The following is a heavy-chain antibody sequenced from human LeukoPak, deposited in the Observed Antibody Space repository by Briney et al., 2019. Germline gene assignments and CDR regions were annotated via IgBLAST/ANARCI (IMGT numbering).Heavy chain of an antibody. CDR3: AKAPLYDSDSSGYSDY. D-gene: IGHD3-22*01. CDR1: GFTFSDYY. J-gene: IGHJ4*02. Sequence: SGGSLRLSCAASGFTFSDYYMSWIRQAPGKGLEWVSYISSSGTTIFYADSVKGRFTISRDNAKNSLYLQMNSLRAEDTAVYYCAKAPLYDSDSSGYSDYWGQGTLVTVSS. V-gene: IGHV3-11*01. CDR2: ISSSGTTI.